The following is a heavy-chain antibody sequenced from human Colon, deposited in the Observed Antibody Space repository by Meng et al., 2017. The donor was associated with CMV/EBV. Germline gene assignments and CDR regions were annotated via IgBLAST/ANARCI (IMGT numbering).Heavy chain of an antibody. V-gene: IGHV3-49*04. CDR2: TRSKTYGGTT. CDR1: GCTFDDSA. CDR3: TRGPYHQPRGLDV. Sequence: GESLKISCTVSGCTFDDSAMSWVRQAPGKGLEWVGLTRSKTYGGTTEYAASVKGRFTISRDDSKSIAYLQMNSLKTEDTAVYYCTRGPYHQPRGLDVWGQGTTVTVSS. D-gene: IGHD2-2*01. J-gene: IGHJ6*02.